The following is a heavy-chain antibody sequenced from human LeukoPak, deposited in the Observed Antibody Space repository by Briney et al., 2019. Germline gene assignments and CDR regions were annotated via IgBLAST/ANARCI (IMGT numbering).Heavy chain of an antibody. D-gene: IGHD3-16*02. V-gene: IGHV1-2*02. Sequence: EASVKVSCKASGYTFTGYYMHWVRQAPGQGLEWMGWINPNSGGTNYAQKFQGRVTMTRDTSISTAYMELSRLRSDDTAVYYCARAPRKYRPWPYYYYYMDVWGKGTTVTVSS. CDR3: ARAPRKYRPWPYYYYYMDV. CDR2: INPNSGGT. J-gene: IGHJ6*03. CDR1: GYTFTGYY.